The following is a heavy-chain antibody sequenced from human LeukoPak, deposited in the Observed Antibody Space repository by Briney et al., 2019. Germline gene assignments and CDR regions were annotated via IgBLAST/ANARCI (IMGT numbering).Heavy chain of an antibody. D-gene: IGHD2-15*01. V-gene: IGHV1-69*13. CDR2: IIPIFGTA. CDR1: GGTYISYA. Sequence: SVKVSCKASGGTYISYAISRVRQAPGQGLEWMGGIIPIFGTANYAQKYQGRVTITADESTSTAYMELSSLRSEDTAVYYCARGPARISKGNWFDPWGQGTLVTVSS. CDR3: ARGPARISKGNWFDP. J-gene: IGHJ5*02.